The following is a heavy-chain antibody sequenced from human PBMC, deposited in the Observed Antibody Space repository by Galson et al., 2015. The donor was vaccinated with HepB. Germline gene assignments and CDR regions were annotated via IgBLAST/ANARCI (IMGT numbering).Heavy chain of an antibody. CDR1: GFTFSSYA. Sequence: SLRLSCAASGFTFSSYAMHWVRQAPGKGLEWVAVISYDGSNKYYADSVKGRFTISRDNSKNTLYLQMNSLRAEDTAVYYCAREESIAAAGTRGLDYWGQGTLVTVSS. V-gene: IGHV3-30*04. CDR2: ISYDGSNK. CDR3: AREESIAAAGTRGLDY. D-gene: IGHD6-13*01. J-gene: IGHJ4*02.